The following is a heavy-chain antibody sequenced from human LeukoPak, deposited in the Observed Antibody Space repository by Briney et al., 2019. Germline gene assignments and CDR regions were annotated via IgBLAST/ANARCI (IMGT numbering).Heavy chain of an antibody. J-gene: IGHJ4*02. V-gene: IGHV3-7*01. Sequence: GGSLRLSCAASGFTFSSCWMSWVRQAPGKGLEWVANIKQDGSEKYYVDSVKGRFTISRDNAKNSLYLQMNSLRAEDTAVYYCARVSSYGFKTFPDYWGQGALVTVSS. CDR2: IKQDGSEK. CDR1: GFTFSSCW. D-gene: IGHD5-18*01. CDR3: ARVSSYGFKTFPDY.